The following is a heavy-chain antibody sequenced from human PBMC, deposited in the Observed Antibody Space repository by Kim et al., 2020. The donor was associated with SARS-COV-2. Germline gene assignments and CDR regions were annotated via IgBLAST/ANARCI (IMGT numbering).Heavy chain of an antibody. CDR3: ARSPSAWGSFDI. V-gene: IGHV5-51*01. CDR2: IYPGDSYT. J-gene: IGHJ3*02. Sequence: GESLKISCKGSGYSFTIYWVAWVRQMPGKGLEWMGIIYPGDSYTRYIPSSQGQVTISVDKSISTAYLQWSSLKASDTAMYYCARSPSAWGSFDIWGQGTMVTVSS. D-gene: IGHD1-26*01. CDR1: GYSFTIYW.